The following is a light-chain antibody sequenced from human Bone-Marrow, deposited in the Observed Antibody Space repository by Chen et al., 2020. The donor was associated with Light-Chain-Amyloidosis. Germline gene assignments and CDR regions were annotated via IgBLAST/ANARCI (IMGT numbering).Light chain of an antibody. CDR1: AVPKQY. V-gene: IGLV3-25*03. CDR3: QSPDNGGTSVI. Sequence: SYELTQPPSVSVSPGQTARITCSGDAVPKQYSYWYQQKPGQAPVMVIYRDTERPSGIPERFSGYSSGTTVTLTISGVQAEDEADYYCQSPDNGGTSVIFGGGTKLTVL. J-gene: IGLJ2*01. CDR2: RDT.